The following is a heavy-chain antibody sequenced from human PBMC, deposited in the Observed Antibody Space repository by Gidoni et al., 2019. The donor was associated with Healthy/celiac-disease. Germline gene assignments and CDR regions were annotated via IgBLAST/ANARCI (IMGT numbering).Heavy chain of an antibody. CDR1: GYTFTSYG. J-gene: IGHJ6*02. Sequence: QVQLVQSGAEVKKPGASVKVSCKASGYTFTSYGISWVRQAPGQGLEWMGWISAYNGNTNYAQKLQGRVTMTTDTSTSTAYMELRSLRSDDTAVYYCARLYSSSWYGDYYYYYGMDVWGQGTTVTVSS. CDR2: ISAYNGNT. V-gene: IGHV1-18*01. D-gene: IGHD6-13*01. CDR3: ARLYSSSWYGDYYYYYGMDV.